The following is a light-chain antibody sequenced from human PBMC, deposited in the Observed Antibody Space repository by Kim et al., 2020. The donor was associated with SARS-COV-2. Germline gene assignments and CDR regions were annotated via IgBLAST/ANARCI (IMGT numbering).Light chain of an antibody. CDR2: QDG. CDR1: KLGDKY. J-gene: IGLJ2*01. V-gene: IGLV3-1*01. CDR3: QAWDSSSVR. Sequence: SYELTQPPSVSVSPGQTASITCSGDKLGDKYACWYQQKPGQSPVLVIYQDGKRPSGIPERFSGSNSGNTATLTISGTQAMDEADYYCQAWDSSSVRFGGGTQLTVL.